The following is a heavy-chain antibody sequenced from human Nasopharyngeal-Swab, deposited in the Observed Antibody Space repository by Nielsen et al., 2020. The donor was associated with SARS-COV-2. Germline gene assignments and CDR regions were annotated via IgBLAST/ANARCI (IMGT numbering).Heavy chain of an antibody. D-gene: IGHD2-2*01. V-gene: IGHV3-33*01. J-gene: IGHJ5*02. Sequence: GGSLRLSCAASGFTFSSYGMHWVRQAPGKGLEWVAVIWYDGSNKYYADSVKGRFTISRDNSKNTLYLQMNSLRAEDTAVYYCARSEVPAATIASEFDPWGQGTLVTVSS. CDR2: IWYDGSNK. CDR3: ARSEVPAATIASEFDP. CDR1: GFTFSSYG.